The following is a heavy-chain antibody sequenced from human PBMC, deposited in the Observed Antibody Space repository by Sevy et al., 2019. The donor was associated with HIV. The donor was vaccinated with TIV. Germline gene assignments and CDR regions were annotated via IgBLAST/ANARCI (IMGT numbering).Heavy chain of an antibody. J-gene: IGHJ6*02. CDR3: ANGCEVAARLCAYYYYYGMDV. Sequence: GGSLRLSCAASGFTFSSYGMHWVRQAPGKGLEWVAVISYDGSNKYYADSVKGRFTISRDNSKNTLNLQMNSLRAEDTAVYYCANGCEVAARLCAYYYYYGMDVWGQGTTVTVSS. CDR2: ISYDGSNK. D-gene: IGHD6-6*01. CDR1: GFTFSSYG. V-gene: IGHV3-30*18.